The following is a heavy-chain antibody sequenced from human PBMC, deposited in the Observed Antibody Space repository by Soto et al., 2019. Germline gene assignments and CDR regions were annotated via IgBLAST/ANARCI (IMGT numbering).Heavy chain of an antibody. Sequence: KPXESLSLNCPVSGDSIISSDFYGGWVRQPPGKGLEWIGSIFYLGSSYYNPSLKSRVTMSVDTSKNQFSLRLRSVTAADTALYFCARHYLALRKNNWFDPWGQGIMVT. J-gene: IGHJ5*02. CDR3: ARHYLALRKNNWFDP. CDR1: GDSIISSDFY. D-gene: IGHD3-3*02. V-gene: IGHV4-39*01. CDR2: IFYLGSS.